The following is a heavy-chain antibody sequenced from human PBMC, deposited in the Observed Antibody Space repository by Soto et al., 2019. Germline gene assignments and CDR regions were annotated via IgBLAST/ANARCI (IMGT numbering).Heavy chain of an antibody. D-gene: IGHD5-12*01. CDR2: IFYSGSNSGST. J-gene: IGHJ4*02. Sequence: PSETLSLTCTVSGGSVDSNRYYWAWIRQPPGKGLEWIGYIFYSGSNSGSTNYNPSLKSRVTISVDTSKNQFSLKLSSVTAADTAVYYCARAYGGYADYWGQGALVTVSS. V-gene: IGHV4-61*01. CDR1: GGSVDSNRYY. CDR3: ARAYGGYADY.